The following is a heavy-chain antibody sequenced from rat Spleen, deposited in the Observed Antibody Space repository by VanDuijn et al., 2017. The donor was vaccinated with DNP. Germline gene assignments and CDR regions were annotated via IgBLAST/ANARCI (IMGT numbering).Heavy chain of an antibody. CDR2: IIYDGSNT. Sequence: VESGGGLVQPGNSLKLSCTASGFTFSDYAMAWVRQSLKKGLEWVAVIIYDGSNTHYRDSVKGRFTISRENVKNTLHPQMDSLRSEDTATYYCATVHYYDGTRFAYWGQGTLVTVSS. V-gene: IGHV5S10*01. CDR1: GFTFSDYA. CDR3: ATVHYYDGTRFAY. D-gene: IGHD1-12*02. J-gene: IGHJ3*01.